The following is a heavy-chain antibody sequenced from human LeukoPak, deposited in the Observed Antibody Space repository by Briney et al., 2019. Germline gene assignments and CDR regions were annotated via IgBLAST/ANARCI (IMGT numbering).Heavy chain of an antibody. J-gene: IGHJ5*02. CDR1: GGTFSSYA. CDR2: IIPILGIA. V-gene: IGHV1-69*04. Sequence: SVKVSCKASGGTFSSYAISWVRQAPGQGLEWMGRIIPILGIANYAQKFQGRVTITADKSTSTACMELSSLRSEDTAVYYCARDESDCSSTSCYSNWFDPWGQGTLVTVSS. D-gene: IGHD2-2*01. CDR3: ARDESDCSSTSCYSNWFDP.